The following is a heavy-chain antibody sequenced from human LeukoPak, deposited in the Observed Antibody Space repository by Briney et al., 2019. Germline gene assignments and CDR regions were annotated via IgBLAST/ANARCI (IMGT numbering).Heavy chain of an antibody. V-gene: IGHV3-7*01. CDR2: IKQDGSEK. D-gene: IGHD6-13*01. CDR3: ARDLSSSWTSYGMDV. J-gene: IGHJ6*02. CDR1: GFTFSSYW. Sequence: GGSLRLSCAASGFTFSSYWMSWVRQAPGKGLEWVANIKQDGSEKYYVDSVKGRFTISRDNAKNSLYLQMNSLRAEDTAVYYCARDLSSSWTSYGMDVWGQGTTVTVSS.